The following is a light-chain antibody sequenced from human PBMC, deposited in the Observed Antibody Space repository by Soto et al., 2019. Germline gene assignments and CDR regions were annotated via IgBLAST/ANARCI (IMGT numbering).Light chain of an antibody. CDR3: QQRSNWPWT. J-gene: IGKJ1*01. CDR1: QSVSSY. CDR2: DAS. V-gene: IGKV3-11*01. Sequence: EIVLTQSPATLSLSPGERATLSCRASQSVSSYLAWYQQKPGQAPRLLIYDASNRATGIPARFSGSGSGTDFTLTISSLVPEDFAVYYCQQRSNWPWTFGQWTQVEIK.